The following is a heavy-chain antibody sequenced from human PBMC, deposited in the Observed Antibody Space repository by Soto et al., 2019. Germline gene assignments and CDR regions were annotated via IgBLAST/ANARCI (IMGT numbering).Heavy chain of an antibody. J-gene: IGHJ6*02. CDR1: GFTFSSYA. D-gene: IGHD3-10*01. CDR2: ISYDGSNK. CDR3: ARGVPKGYYYGSGSYYPLIGMVV. V-gene: IGHV3-30-3*01. Sequence: QPGGSLRLSCAASGFTFSSYAMHWDRQAPGKGLEWVAVISYDGSNKYYADSVKGRFTISRDNSKNTLYLQMNSLRAEDTAVYYCARGVPKGYYYGSGSYYPLIGMVVWGHGTTITVSS.